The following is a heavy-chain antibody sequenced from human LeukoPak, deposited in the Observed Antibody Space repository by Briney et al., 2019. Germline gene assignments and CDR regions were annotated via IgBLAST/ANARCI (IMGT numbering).Heavy chain of an antibody. CDR1: GFTFSSYG. Sequence: GRSLRLSCAASGFTFSSYGMHWVRQAPGKGLEWVAVIWYDGSNKYYADSVKGRFTISRDNSKNTLYLQMNSLRAEDTAVYYCARADSPLDTAMVDYWGQGTLVTVSS. J-gene: IGHJ4*02. V-gene: IGHV3-33*01. CDR2: IWYDGSNK. D-gene: IGHD5-18*01. CDR3: ARADSPLDTAMVDY.